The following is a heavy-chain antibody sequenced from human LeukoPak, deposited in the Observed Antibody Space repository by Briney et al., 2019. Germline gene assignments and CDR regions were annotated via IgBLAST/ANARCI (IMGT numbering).Heavy chain of an antibody. Sequence: GGSLRLSCAASGFTFNHFWMSWIRQAPGKGLEWVAYIKKTGSETYYVDSVKGRFTITRDNTRNSLFLQMYSLRAEDAAVYFCAREDGYCSGGNCYSYFDSWGQGTLVTVSA. D-gene: IGHD2-15*01. V-gene: IGHV3-7*01. CDR2: IKKTGSET. CDR3: AREDGYCSGGNCYSYFDS. CDR1: GFTFNHFW. J-gene: IGHJ4*02.